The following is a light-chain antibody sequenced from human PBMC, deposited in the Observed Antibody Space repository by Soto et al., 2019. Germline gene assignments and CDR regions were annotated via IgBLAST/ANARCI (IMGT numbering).Light chain of an antibody. CDR2: GAS. CDR3: HQYGTSART. J-gene: IGKJ2*01. V-gene: IGKV3-20*01. Sequence: EIVLTQSPGTLSLSPGERATLSCRASQSVGGSYLAWYPKKHGQAPRLLIYGASSRATGIPDRFSGSGSGTDFTLTISRLEPEDFAVYYCHQYGTSARTFGQGTKLEIK. CDR1: QSVGGSY.